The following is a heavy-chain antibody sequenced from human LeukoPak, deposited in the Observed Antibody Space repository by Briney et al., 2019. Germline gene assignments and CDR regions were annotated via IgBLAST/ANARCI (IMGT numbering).Heavy chain of an antibody. CDR3: ARGGYSYGYSNLDVFDY. V-gene: IGHV4-39*07. D-gene: IGHD5-18*01. Sequence: SETLSLTCTLSGRSISSSSYYWGWIRQPPGKGLEWIGEINHSGSTNYNPSLKSRVTISVDTSKNQFSLKLSSVTAADTAVYYCARGGYSYGYSNLDVFDYWGQGTLVTVSS. CDR1: GRSISSSSYY. J-gene: IGHJ4*02. CDR2: INHSGST.